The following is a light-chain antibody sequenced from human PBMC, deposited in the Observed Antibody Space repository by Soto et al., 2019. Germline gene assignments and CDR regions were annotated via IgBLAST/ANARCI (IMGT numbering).Light chain of an antibody. Sequence: QAVVTQPPSVSVAPGQRVTISCTGSSSNIGAGSDVHWYQQLPGTAPKLLIYGNSNRPSGVPDRFSGSKSGTSASLAITGLQAEDEADYYCQSYDSSLSKVFGGGSKLTVL. V-gene: IGLV1-40*01. CDR1: SSNIGAGSD. CDR2: GNS. CDR3: QSYDSSLSKV. J-gene: IGLJ2*01.